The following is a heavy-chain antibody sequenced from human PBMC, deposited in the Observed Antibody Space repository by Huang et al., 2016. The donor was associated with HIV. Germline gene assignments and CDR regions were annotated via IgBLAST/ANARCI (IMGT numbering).Heavy chain of an antibody. CDR2: IRTGGDA. Sequence: VRLLESGGGLVQPGGSLRLSCAASEFTFSSYAIGWVRLAPGKGLEWVSTIRTGGDAYCAGYVKGRFTITRDNAKNMRYLQMTSLRDEDTAVYYCAKDRWVSGELLYFDYWGQGTLVTVSS. D-gene: IGHD3-10*01. J-gene: IGHJ4*02. CDR3: AKDRWVSGELLYFDY. CDR1: EFTFSSYA. V-gene: IGHV3-23*01.